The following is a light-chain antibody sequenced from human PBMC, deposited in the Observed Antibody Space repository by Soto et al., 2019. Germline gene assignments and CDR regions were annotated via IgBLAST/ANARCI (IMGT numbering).Light chain of an antibody. Sequence: QSVLTQPPSASGTPGQRVTISCSGSSSNIGSNVVNWYQHLPGTAPKLVIFDSDQRPSGVPDRFSGSKSGTSASLAISGLQSEDEADYYCATWEDSLNEKVFGTGTKLTVL. CDR1: SSNIGSNV. J-gene: IGLJ1*01. V-gene: IGLV1-44*01. CDR2: DSD. CDR3: ATWEDSLNEKV.